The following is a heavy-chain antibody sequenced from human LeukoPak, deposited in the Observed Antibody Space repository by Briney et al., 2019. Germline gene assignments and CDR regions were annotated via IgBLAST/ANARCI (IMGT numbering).Heavy chain of an antibody. CDR2: ISGSGGST. V-gene: IGHV3-23*01. CDR1: GFTFSSYA. CDR3: VRSALRFLGWETYFDY. J-gene: IGHJ4*02. D-gene: IGHD3-3*01. Sequence: GGSLRLSCAASGFTFSSYAMSWVRQAPGKGLEWVSAISGSGGSTYYADSVKGRFTISRDNSNNTLYLEMNSLRPEDTAMYYCVRSALRFLGWETYFDYWGQGTLVTVAS.